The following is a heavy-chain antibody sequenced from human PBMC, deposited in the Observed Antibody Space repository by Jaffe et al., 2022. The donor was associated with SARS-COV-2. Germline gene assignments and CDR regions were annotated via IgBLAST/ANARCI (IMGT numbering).Heavy chain of an antibody. Sequence: EVQLVESGGGLVQPGGSLRLSCAASGFTFSNYYMQWVRQPPGKGLLWVSRINSDGSGTTYADSVKGRFTISRDNAKNTLYLQMNSLRAEDTAMYYCVRAMSGWAEYWGQGALVTVSS. CDR3: VRAMSGWAEY. J-gene: IGHJ4*02. CDR1: GFTFSNYY. V-gene: IGHV3-74*01. CDR2: INSDGSGT. D-gene: IGHD6-19*01.